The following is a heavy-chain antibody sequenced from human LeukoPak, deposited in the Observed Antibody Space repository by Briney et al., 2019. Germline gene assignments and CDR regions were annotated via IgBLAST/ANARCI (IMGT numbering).Heavy chain of an antibody. V-gene: IGHV4-31*03. CDR3: ATAEWEYFYFDY. D-gene: IGHD1-26*01. Sequence: SETLSLTCSVSGGSFTGGGYYWRWLRQHPGKGLEWIGFASYSGGTYYNPSLMSRITISVDRSQNQFSLRMRDVTAADTAVYFCATAEWEYFYFDYWGQGALVAVSS. J-gene: IGHJ4*02. CDR2: ASYSGGT. CDR1: GGSFTGGGYY.